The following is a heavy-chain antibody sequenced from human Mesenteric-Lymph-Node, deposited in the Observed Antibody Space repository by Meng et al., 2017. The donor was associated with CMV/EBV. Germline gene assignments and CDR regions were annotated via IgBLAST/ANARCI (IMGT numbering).Heavy chain of an antibody. D-gene: IGHD3-22*01. Sequence: SETLSLTCAVYGGSFSGYYWSWIRQPPGKGLEWIGEINHSGSTNYNPSLKSRITIPVDTSKNQFSLKLSSVTAADTAVYYCASLNHYDSSGYCDYWGQGTLVTVSS. CDR3: ASLNHYDSSGYCDY. V-gene: IGHV4-34*09. CDR2: INHSGST. J-gene: IGHJ4*02. CDR1: GGSFSGYY.